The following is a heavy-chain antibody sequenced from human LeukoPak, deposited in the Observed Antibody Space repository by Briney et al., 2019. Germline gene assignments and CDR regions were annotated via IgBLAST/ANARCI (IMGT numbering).Heavy chain of an antibody. CDR3: ARHGRYYDILTGYYYWFDP. J-gene: IGHJ5*02. Sequence: SETLSLTCTVSGGSISSGSYYWSWIRQPAGKGLEWIGRIYTSGSTNYNPSLKSRVTISVDASKNQFSLKLSSVTAADTAVYYCARHGRYYDILTGYYYWFDPWGQGTLVTVSS. CDR1: GGSISSGSYY. V-gene: IGHV4-61*02. CDR2: IYTSGST. D-gene: IGHD3-9*01.